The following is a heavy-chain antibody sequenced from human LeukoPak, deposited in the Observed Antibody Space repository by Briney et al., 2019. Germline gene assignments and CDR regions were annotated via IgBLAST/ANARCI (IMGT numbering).Heavy chain of an antibody. J-gene: IGHJ4*02. Sequence: SETLSLTCAVYGGSFSGYYWSWIRQPPGKGLEWIGEINHSGSTNYNPSLKSRVTISVDTSKNQFSLKLSSVTAADTAVYYCARGVLRYFDWLFPGGNYFDYWGQGTLVTVSS. D-gene: IGHD3-9*01. CDR1: GGSFSGYY. CDR3: ARGVLRYFDWLFPGGNYFDY. V-gene: IGHV4-34*01. CDR2: INHSGST.